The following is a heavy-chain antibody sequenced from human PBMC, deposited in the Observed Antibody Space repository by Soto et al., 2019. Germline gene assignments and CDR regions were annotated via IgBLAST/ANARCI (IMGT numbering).Heavy chain of an antibody. D-gene: IGHD1-26*01. Sequence: PGGSLRLSCAASGFTFSSYAMDWVRQAPGKGLERVAVISYDGSNKYYAESVKGRFTISRDNSKNTLYLQMNSLRAEDTAVYYCARDLRSPPSWEPGYYYYCSGMDVWGQGTTVTVSS. J-gene: IGHJ6*02. CDR3: ARDLRSPPSWEPGYYYYCSGMDV. CDR2: ISYDGSNK. CDR1: GFTFSSYA. V-gene: IGHV3-30-3*01.